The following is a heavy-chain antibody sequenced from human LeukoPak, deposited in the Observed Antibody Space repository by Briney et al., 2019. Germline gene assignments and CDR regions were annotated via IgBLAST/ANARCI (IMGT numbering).Heavy chain of an antibody. D-gene: IGHD6-13*01. Sequence: ASVKVSCKASGYTFTGYYMHWVRQAPGQGLEWMGWINPNSGGTNYAQKFQGRVTMTRDTSISTAYMELSRLRSDDTAVYYCSAIVVGVAAAGTSDYWGQGTLVTVSS. J-gene: IGHJ4*02. V-gene: IGHV1-2*02. CDR3: SAIVVGVAAAGTSDY. CDR1: GYTFTGYY. CDR2: INPNSGGT.